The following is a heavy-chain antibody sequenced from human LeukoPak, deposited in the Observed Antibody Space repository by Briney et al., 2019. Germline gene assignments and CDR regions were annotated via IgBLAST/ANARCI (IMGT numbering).Heavy chain of an antibody. CDR3: AREAEGGYFDY. D-gene: IGHD3-16*01. CDR1: GYTFTGYY. Sequence: ASVKVSCKASGYTFTGYYMHWVRQAPGQGLEWMGWINPNSGGTNYAQKFQGWVTMTRDASISTAYMELSRLRSDDTAVYYCAREAEGGYFDYWGQGTLVTVSS. J-gene: IGHJ4*02. V-gene: IGHV1-2*04. CDR2: INPNSGGT.